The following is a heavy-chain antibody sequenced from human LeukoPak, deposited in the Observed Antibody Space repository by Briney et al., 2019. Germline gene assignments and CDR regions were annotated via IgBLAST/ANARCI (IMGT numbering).Heavy chain of an antibody. CDR3: ASAIVVVPADAFDI. Sequence: PGGSLRLSCAASGFTFSSYSMNWVRQAPGKGLEWVSYISSSSSTIYYAHSVKGRFTISRDNAKNSLYLQMNSLRAEDTAVYYCASAIVVVPADAFDIWGQGTMVTVSS. CDR1: GFTFSSYS. J-gene: IGHJ3*02. D-gene: IGHD2-2*01. V-gene: IGHV3-48*01. CDR2: ISSSSSTI.